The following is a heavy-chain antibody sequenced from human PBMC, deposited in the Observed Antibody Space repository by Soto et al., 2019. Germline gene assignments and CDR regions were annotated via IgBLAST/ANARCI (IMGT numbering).Heavy chain of an antibody. CDR1: GGSISSSSYY. CDR3: AITPHLWFGELPMGSWFDP. D-gene: IGHD3-10*01. CDR2: IYYSWSP. Sequence: QLQLQESGPGLVKPSETLSLTCTVSGGSISSSSYYWGWIRQPPGKGLELLGRIYYSWSPYYTPALKSRVTISVETSKNQFSLKLSSVTAADTAVYYCAITPHLWFGELPMGSWFDPWGQGTLVTVCS. J-gene: IGHJ5*02. V-gene: IGHV4-39*01.